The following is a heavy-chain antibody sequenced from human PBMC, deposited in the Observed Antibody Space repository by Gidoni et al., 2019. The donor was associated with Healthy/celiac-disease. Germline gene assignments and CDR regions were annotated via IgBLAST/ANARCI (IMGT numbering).Heavy chain of an antibody. D-gene: IGHD2-21*02. V-gene: IGHV3-33*01. CDR2: IWYDGSNK. J-gene: IGHJ4*02. Sequence: VQLVDSGGGVVQPGRSLRLSCAASGFTFSSYGMHWVRQAPGKGLEWVAVIWYDGSNKYYADSVKGRFTISRDNSKNTLYLQMNSLRAEDTAVYYCARGQVTYYFDYWGQGTLVTVSS. CDR1: GFTFSSYG. CDR3: ARGQVTYYFDY.